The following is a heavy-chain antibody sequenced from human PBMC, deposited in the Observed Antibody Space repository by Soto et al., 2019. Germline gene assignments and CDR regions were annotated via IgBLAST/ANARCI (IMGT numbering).Heavy chain of an antibody. CDR1: GLSLNTRGEV. Sequence: GPTLVNPTPTLTLTCTFSGLSLNTRGEVVGWIRQPPGKALEWLAVKYCDDDKRYSPSLKSRLTITKDTTKNQVVLTMTNMDPVDTATYYCAHSTGPLAYCGGDCYSGHYFDYWGQGTLVTVSS. CDR2: KYCDDDK. CDR3: AHSTGPLAYCGGDCYSGHYFDY. J-gene: IGHJ4*02. D-gene: IGHD2-21*02. V-gene: IGHV2-5*02.